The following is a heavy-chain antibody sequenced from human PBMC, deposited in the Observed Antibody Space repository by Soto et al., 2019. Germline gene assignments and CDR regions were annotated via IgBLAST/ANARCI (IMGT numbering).Heavy chain of an antibody. CDR3: ARELRCSGGSCYLVNADP. J-gene: IGHJ5*02. V-gene: IGHV1-18*01. CDR1: GYTFTSYG. CDR2: ISAYNGNT. D-gene: IGHD2-15*01. Sequence: GASVKVSCKXSGYTFTSYGISWVRQAPGQGLEWMGWISAYNGNTNYAQKLQGRVTMTTDTSTSTAYMELRSLRSDDTAVYYCARELRCSGGSCYLVNADPWGQGTLVTVSS.